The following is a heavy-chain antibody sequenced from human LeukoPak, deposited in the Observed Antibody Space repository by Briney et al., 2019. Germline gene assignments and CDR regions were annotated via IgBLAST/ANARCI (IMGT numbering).Heavy chain of an antibody. J-gene: IGHJ4*02. CDR1: GGSISSSSYY. CDR2: IYYSGST. CDR3: ARYSTPPNKYYFDY. V-gene: IGHV4-39*07. Sequence: SETLSLTCTVSGGSISSSSYYWGWIRQPPGKGLEGIGSIYYSGSTYYNPSLKSRVTISVDTSKNQFSLKLSSVTAADTAVYYCARYSTPPNKYYFDYWGQGTLVTVSS. D-gene: IGHD6-13*01.